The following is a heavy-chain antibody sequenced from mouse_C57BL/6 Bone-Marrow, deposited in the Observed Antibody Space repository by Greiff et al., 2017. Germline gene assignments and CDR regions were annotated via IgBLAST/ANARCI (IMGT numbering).Heavy chain of an antibody. Sequence: EVQRVESGGGLVKPGGSLKLSCAASGFTFSSYAMSWVRQTPGKRLEWVATISAGGSYTNYPDNVKGRFTISRDNAKNNLYLQMSHLKSEDTAMYNWERERYDYTWFAYWGQGTLVTVSA. D-gene: IGHD2-4*01. V-gene: IGHV5-4*01. CDR3: ERERYDYTWFAY. J-gene: IGHJ3*01. CDR2: ISAGGSYT. CDR1: GFTFSSYA.